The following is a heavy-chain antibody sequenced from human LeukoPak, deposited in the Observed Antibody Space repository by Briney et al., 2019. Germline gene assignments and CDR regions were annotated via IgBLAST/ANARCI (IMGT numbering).Heavy chain of an antibody. D-gene: IGHD6-19*01. CDR1: GSTFDDYA. J-gene: IGHJ6*02. Sequence: GGSLRLSCAASGSTFDDYAMHWVRQAPGKGLEWVSLISWDGGSTYYADSVKGRFTISRDNSKNSLYLQMNSLRAEDTALYYCAKAPVAGAPGEYYGMDVWGQGTTVTVSS. V-gene: IGHV3-43D*03. CDR2: ISWDGGST. CDR3: AKAPVAGAPGEYYGMDV.